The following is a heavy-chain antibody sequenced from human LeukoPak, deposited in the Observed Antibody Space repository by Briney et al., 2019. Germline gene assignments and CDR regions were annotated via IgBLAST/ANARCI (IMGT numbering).Heavy chain of an antibody. J-gene: IGHJ4*02. CDR1: GGSFSGYY. D-gene: IGHD3-10*01. V-gene: IGHV4-34*01. CDR3: ARVGQVGVFDY. Sequence: SETLSLTCAVYGGSFSGYYWSWTRQPPGKALEWIGKINHSGSTNYNSSLKSRVTISVDTSKNQFSLKLSSVTAADTAVYYRARVGQVGVFDYWGQGTLVTVSS. CDR2: INHSGST.